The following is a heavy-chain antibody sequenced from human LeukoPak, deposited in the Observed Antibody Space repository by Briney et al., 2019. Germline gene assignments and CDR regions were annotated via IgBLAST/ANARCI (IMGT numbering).Heavy chain of an antibody. CDR3: ARDSISRRPPLKPFDY. CDR1: GFTFSSYG. J-gene: IGHJ4*02. CDR2: IWYDGSNK. Sequence: GRSLRLSCAASGFTFSSYGMHWVRQAPGKGLEWVAVIWYDGSNKYYADSVKGRFTISRDNSKNTLYLQMNSLRAEDTAVYYCARDSISRRPPLKPFDYWGQGTLVTVSS. D-gene: IGHD3-3*01. V-gene: IGHV3-33*01.